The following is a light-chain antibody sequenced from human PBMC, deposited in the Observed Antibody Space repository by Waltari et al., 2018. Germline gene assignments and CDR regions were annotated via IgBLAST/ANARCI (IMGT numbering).Light chain of an antibody. CDR1: QDIRND. V-gene: IGKV1-17*01. CDR2: TAS. J-gene: IGKJ1*01. Sequence: DIQMTQSPSSLSASVGDRVTFTCRSSQDIRNDLGWYQQKPGKPPKRLIYTASTLQSGVPSRFSGTGSGTEFTLTSSSLQPEYFATYYCLQHHTYPWTFGQGTKVEIK. CDR3: LQHHTYPWT.